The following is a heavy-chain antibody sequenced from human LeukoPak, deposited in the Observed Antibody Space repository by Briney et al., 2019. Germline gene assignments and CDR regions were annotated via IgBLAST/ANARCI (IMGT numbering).Heavy chain of an antibody. CDR1: GGSIGRYC. V-gene: IGHV4-59*12. D-gene: IGHD5-12*01. J-gene: IGHJ4*02. CDR3: ASHSGGYAY. Sequence: PSETLSLTCTVSGGSIGRYCWSWIRQPPGKGLEWIGHIYYSGTTNYNPSLKSRVTISVDTSKNQFSLRLNSVTAADTAVYYCASHSGGYAYWGQGTLVTVSS. CDR2: IYYSGTT.